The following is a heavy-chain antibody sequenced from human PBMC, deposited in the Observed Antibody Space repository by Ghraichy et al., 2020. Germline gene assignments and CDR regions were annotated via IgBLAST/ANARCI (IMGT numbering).Heavy chain of an antibody. V-gene: IGHV3-15*01. CDR1: GFTFSNAW. J-gene: IGHJ4*02. CDR3: TTERGGQWLARSAY. Sequence: GGSLRLSCAASGFTFSNAWMSWVRQAPGKGLEWVGRIKSKTDGGTTDYAAPVKGRFTISRDDSKSTLYLQMNSLKTEDTTVYYCTTERGGQWLARSAYWGQGSLVTVSS. CDR2: IKSKTDGGTT. D-gene: IGHD6-19*01.